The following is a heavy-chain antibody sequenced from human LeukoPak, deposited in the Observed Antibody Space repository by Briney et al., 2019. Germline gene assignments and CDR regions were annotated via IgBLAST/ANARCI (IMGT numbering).Heavy chain of an antibody. D-gene: IGHD4-17*01. Sequence: GGSLRHSCAASGFTFSSYWMAWLRPAPGKGLEWVANIKEDGSEEAYVDSVKGRFTLSRDSAKNSLYLQMNSLRAEDTAVYFWARLGPTYGDYFDCWGQGALVTVSS. V-gene: IGHV3-7*05. CDR1: GFTFSSYW. J-gene: IGHJ4*02. CDR2: IKEDGSEE. CDR3: ARLGPTYGDYFDC.